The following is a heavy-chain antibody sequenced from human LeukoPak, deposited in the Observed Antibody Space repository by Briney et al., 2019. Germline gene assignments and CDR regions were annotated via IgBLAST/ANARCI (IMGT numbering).Heavy chain of an antibody. J-gene: IGHJ4*02. CDR2: ISGGAGST. CDR1: GFTFSSHG. D-gene: IGHD6-13*01. Sequence: GGSLRLSCAASGFTFSSHGMHWVRQAPGKGLECVSVISGGAGSTYYADSVKGRFTISRDNSKNTLYLQMNSLRAEDTAVYYCARGYSSSWDYFDYWGQGTLVTVSS. CDR3: ARGYSSSWDYFDY. V-gene: IGHV3-23*01.